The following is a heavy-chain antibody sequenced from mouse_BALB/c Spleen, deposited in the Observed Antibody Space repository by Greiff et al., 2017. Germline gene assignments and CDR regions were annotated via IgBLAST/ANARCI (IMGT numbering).Heavy chain of an antibody. CDR2: ISSGGGST. V-gene: IGHV5-12-1*01. CDR1: GFAFSSYD. D-gene: IGHD2-2*01. Sequence: EVQLVESGGGLVKPGGSLKLSCAASGFAFSSYDMSWVRQTPEKRLEWVAYISSGGGSTYYPDTVKGRFTISRDNAKNTLYLQMSSLKSEDTAMYYCARHLYYGYDGAMDYWGQGTSVTVSS. J-gene: IGHJ4*01. CDR3: ARHLYYGYDGAMDY.